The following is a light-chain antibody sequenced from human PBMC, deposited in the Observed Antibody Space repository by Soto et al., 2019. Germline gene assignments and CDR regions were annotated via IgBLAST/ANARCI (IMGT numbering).Light chain of an antibody. CDR2: GST. CDR1: SSNIGAAYG. J-gene: IGLJ1*01. CDR3: QSYGTGLRVYV. Sequence: QPVLTQPPSVSGAPGQRVTISCTGSSSNIGAAYGVYWYRQLPGTAPKLLIYGSTNRPSGVPDRFSGSKSGTSASLAISGLQAEDEADYYCQSYGTGLRVYVFGTGTKLTVL. V-gene: IGLV1-40*01.